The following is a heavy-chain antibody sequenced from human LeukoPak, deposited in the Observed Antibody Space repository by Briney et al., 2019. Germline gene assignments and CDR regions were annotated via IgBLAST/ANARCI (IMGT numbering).Heavy chain of an antibody. V-gene: IGHV3-21*01. CDR3: VRDLYGSGNWFDP. CDR2: ISGSHTYI. J-gene: IGHJ5*02. D-gene: IGHD3-10*01. Sequence: KTGGSLRLSCAASGFTFSSYSMNWVRQAPGQGLEWVSSISGSHTYIYYADSVKGRFTIARDNAKNSLYLQMNSLRAEDTAVYYCVRDLYGSGNWFDPWGQGTLVTVSS. CDR1: GFTFSSYS.